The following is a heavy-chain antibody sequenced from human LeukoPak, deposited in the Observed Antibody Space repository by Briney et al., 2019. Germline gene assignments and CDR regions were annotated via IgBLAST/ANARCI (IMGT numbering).Heavy chain of an antibody. CDR3: ARDRMGDCATTSCYLAY. V-gene: IGHV1-2*02. J-gene: IGHJ4*02. D-gene: IGHD2-2*01. Sequence: GASAKVSCKASGYTFTAYYLHWVRQAPGQGLEWMGWINPNSGDTNYAQKFQGRVTMTRDTSITTAYMELSRLTSDDTAIYYCARDRMGDCATTSCYLAYWGQGTLVTVSS. CDR2: INPNSGDT. CDR1: GYTFTAYY.